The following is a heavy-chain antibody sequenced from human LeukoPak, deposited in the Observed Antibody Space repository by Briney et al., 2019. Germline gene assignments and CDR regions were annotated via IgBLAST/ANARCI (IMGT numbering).Heavy chain of an antibody. CDR2: INPSGGTA. J-gene: IGHJ4*02. CDR1: GYTFTNYC. Sequence: ASVKVSCKASGYTFTNYCMHWVRQAPGQGLEWMGLINPSGGTADCAQKFQGRVTMTSDTSTSTLYMELSSLRSDDTAVYYCAKGPVSAIVGATTLDYWGQGTLVTVSS. D-gene: IGHD1-26*01. V-gene: IGHV1-46*01. CDR3: AKGPVSAIVGATTLDY.